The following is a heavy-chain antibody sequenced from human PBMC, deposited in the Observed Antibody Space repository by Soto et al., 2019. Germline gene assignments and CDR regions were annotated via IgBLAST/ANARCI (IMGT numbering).Heavy chain of an antibody. CDR3: ARFAALGYSGNVGYFDY. Sequence: QVQLVQSGAEVKKPGSSVKVSCKASGGTFSSYAISWVRQAPGQGLEWMGGIIPIFGTANYAQKFQGRVTITADESASTAYMELSSLISEDTAVYYCARFAALGYSGNVGYFDYWGQGTLVTVSS. V-gene: IGHV1-69*12. J-gene: IGHJ4*02. CDR1: GGTFSSYA. D-gene: IGHD5-12*01. CDR2: IIPIFGTA.